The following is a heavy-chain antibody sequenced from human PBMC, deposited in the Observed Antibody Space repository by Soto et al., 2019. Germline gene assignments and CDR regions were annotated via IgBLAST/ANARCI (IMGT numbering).Heavy chain of an antibody. CDR1: GFTFSSYA. V-gene: IGHV3-23*01. J-gene: IGHJ6*03. CDR3: AKFLYYYYYMDV. CDR2: ISGSGGST. Sequence: EVQLLESGGGLVQPGGSLRLSCAASGFTFSSYAMSWVRQAPGKGLEWVSAISGSGGSTYYADSVKGRYTISRDNSKNTLYLQMNSLRAEDTAVYYCAKFLYYYYYMDVWGKGTTVTVSS.